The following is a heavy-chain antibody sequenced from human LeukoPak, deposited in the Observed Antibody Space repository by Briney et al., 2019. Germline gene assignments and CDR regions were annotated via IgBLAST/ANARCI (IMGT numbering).Heavy chain of an antibody. D-gene: IGHD5-18*01. CDR2: INHSGSI. V-gene: IGHV4-34*01. CDR1: GGSFSGYY. J-gene: IGHJ6*03. CDR3: ARTTEGGYTYGYFYYYMDV. Sequence: SETLSLTCTVYGGSFSGYYWSWIRQPPGRGLEWIGEINHSGSINYNPSLKSRVTISVDTSKNQFSLKLSSVTAADTAVYYCARTTEGGYTYGYFYYYMDVWGKGTTVTISS.